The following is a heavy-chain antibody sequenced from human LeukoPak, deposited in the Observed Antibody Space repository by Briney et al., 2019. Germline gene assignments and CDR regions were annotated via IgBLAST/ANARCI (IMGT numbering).Heavy chain of an antibody. J-gene: IGHJ4*02. Sequence: PSETLSLTCTVSGGSISSYYWSWIRQPPGKGLKWIGYIYYSGSTNYNPSLKSRVTISVDTSKNQFSLKLSSVTAADTAVYYCARWGLAVAGNYFDYWGQGTLVTVSS. CDR2: IYYSGST. CDR1: GGSISSYY. CDR3: ARWGLAVAGNYFDY. V-gene: IGHV4-59*08. D-gene: IGHD6-19*01.